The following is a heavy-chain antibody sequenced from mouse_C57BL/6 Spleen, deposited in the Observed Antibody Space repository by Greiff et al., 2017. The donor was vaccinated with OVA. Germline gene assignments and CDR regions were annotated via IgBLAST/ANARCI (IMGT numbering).Heavy chain of an antibody. CDR3: ARDSLDY. Sequence: EVQLQQSGPVLVKPGASVKMSCKASGYTFTDYDMNWVKQSHGKSLEWIGVINPYNGGTSYNQKFKGKDTLTVDKSTSTAYMELNSLTSEDAAVYYCARDSLDYWGQGTTLTVSS. V-gene: IGHV1-19*01. CDR1: GYTFTDYD. J-gene: IGHJ2*01. D-gene: IGHD3-2*01. CDR2: INPYNGGT.